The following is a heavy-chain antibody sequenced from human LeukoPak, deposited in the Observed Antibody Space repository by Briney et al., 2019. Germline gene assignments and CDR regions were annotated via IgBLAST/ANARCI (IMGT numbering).Heavy chain of an antibody. CDR1: GFAFSSYA. CDR2: VSGSGGST. V-gene: IGHV3-23*01. CDR3: AKNIAVAGTGYFDY. J-gene: IGHJ4*02. D-gene: IGHD6-19*01. Sequence: GGSLRLSCAASGFAFSSYAMSWVRQAPGKGLEWVSAVSGSGGSTYYADSVKGRFTISRDNSKNTLYLQMNSLRAEDTAVYYCAKNIAVAGTGYFDYWGQGTLVTVSS.